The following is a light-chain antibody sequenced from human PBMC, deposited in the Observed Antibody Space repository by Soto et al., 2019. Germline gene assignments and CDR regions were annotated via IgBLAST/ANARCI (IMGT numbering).Light chain of an antibody. V-gene: IGKV1-12*01. Sequence: QMTPSPSSVSASVGDRVTITCRASHNINRYLAWYQQKPGKAPKLLIYGANNLQPGVPTRFSGSGSGTEFTLTINNLQPEDAGSYFCQQDNSFPWTFGQGT. J-gene: IGKJ1*01. CDR2: GAN. CDR3: QQDNSFPWT. CDR1: HNINRY.